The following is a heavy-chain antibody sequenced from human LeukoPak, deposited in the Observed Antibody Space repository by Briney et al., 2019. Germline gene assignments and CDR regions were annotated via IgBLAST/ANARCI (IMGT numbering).Heavy chain of an antibody. V-gene: IGHV3-23*01. CDR3: AKDVCTSPTCLLYFDS. Sequence: PGGSLRLSCTTSGFAFSNYAMNWVRQAPGKGPEWVSGISGFNTYYADSVKGRFTIFRDNSKNVLYLQMDRLRAADTAVYSCAKDVCTSPTCLLYFDSWGQGTLVTVSS. D-gene: IGHD2-8*01. J-gene: IGHJ4*02. CDR2: ISGFNT. CDR1: GFAFSNYA.